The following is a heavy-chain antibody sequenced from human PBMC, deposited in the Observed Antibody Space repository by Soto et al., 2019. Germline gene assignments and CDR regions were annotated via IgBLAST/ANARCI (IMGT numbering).Heavy chain of an antibody. CDR1: GFTFSDYY. CDR3: ARGGVVGAPYEDY. J-gene: IGHJ4*02. V-gene: IGHV3-11*01. Sequence: QVQLVESGGDLVKPGGSLRLSCAASGFTFSDYYMSWIRQAPGKGLEWVSYIGGSGRTIYYADSVRGRFTISRDNAKNSMYRQMNSLGAEDTAVYYWARGGVVGAPYEDYWGQGTLVTVSS. D-gene: IGHD2-21*01. CDR2: IGGSGRTI.